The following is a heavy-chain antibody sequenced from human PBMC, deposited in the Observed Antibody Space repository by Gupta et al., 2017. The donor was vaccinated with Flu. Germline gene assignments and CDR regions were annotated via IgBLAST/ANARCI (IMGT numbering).Heavy chain of an antibody. CDR2: MSSKAKGGTA. V-gene: IGHV3-49*04. Sequence: YAIGWVRQGPGKELEWVGLMSSKAKGGTAEYAASVQARCTIAREDSKSIAYLQMDTLKIEDTGKYVCGRLGRDRLTEPSDYWGQGTLVTVSS. CDR3: GRLGRDRLTEPSDY. CDR1: YA. J-gene: IGHJ4*02.